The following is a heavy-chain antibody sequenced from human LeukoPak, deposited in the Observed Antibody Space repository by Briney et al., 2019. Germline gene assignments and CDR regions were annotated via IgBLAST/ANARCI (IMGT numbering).Heavy chain of an antibody. CDR1: GFTFSSYG. V-gene: IGHV3-23*01. J-gene: IGHJ4*02. Sequence: PGGSLRLSCAASGFTFSSYGMSWVRQAPGKGLEWVSAISGSGGSTYYADSVKGRFTISRDDSKSTLQMNSLRVEDTAVYYCAKEGGYMYDYVGGSDYRGQGTLVTVSS. D-gene: IGHD3-16*01. CDR2: ISGSGGST. CDR3: AKEGGYMYDYVGGSDY.